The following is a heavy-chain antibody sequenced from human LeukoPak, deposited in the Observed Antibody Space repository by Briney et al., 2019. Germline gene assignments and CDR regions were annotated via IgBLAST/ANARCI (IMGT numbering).Heavy chain of an antibody. CDR2: IYYSGST. J-gene: IGHJ5*02. CDR1: GGSISSSSYY. Sequence: SETLSLTCTVSGGSISSSSYYWGWIRQPPGKGLEWIGSIYYSGSTYYNPSLKSRVTISVDTPKNQFSLKLSSVTAADTAVYYCARGGAIVVVPAASKRGYNWFDPWGQGTLVTVSS. CDR3: ARGGAIVVVPAASKRGYNWFDP. D-gene: IGHD2-2*01. V-gene: IGHV4-39*01.